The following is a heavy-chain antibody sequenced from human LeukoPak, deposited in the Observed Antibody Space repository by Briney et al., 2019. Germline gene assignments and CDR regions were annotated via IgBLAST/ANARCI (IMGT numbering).Heavy chain of an antibody. D-gene: IGHD3-16*01. CDR1: GFTFSSHA. CDR2: ITGSGGST. J-gene: IGHJ4*02. Sequence: GGSLRLSRAASGFTFSSHAMTWVRQAPGKGLEWGSSITGSGGSTFYAASVKGRLTISRDNSKNTLYLQMNSLRAEDTAVYYCAKLGISDGIDYWGQGPLVTVSS. CDR3: AKLGISDGIDY. V-gene: IGHV3-23*01.